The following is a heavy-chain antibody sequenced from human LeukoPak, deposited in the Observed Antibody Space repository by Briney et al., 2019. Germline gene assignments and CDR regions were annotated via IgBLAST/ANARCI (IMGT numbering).Heavy chain of an antibody. V-gene: IGHV1-46*01. CDR3: ARDWDGNLFYFDF. CDR1: GYTFTSYY. Sequence: ASVKVSCKASGYTFTSYYMHWVRQAPGQGLEWMGTVNPSGGSTSYAQKFQDRVTMARDTSTSTVYMELSSLRSEDMALYYCARDWDGNLFYFDFWGQGTLVTVSS. CDR2: VNPSGGST. D-gene: IGHD1-1*01. J-gene: IGHJ4*02.